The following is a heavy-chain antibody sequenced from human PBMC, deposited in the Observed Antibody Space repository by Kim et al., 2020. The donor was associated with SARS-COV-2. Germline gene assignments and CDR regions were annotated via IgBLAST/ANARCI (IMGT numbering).Heavy chain of an antibody. CDR2: ISWNSGSI. J-gene: IGHJ6*02. D-gene: IGHD6-13*01. V-gene: IGHV3-9*01. Sequence: GGSLRLSCAASGFTFGDYAMHWVRQAPGKGLEWVSGISWNSGSIGYADSVKGRFTISRDNAKNSLYLQMNSLRAEDTALYYCAKGGYSSSTYYYYYGMDVWGQGTTVTVSS. CDR3: AKGGYSSSTYYYYYGMDV. CDR1: GFTFGDYA.